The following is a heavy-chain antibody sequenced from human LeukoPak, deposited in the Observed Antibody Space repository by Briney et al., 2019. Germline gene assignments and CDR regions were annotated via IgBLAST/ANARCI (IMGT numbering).Heavy chain of an antibody. CDR2: IIPIFGIA. J-gene: IGHJ5*02. CDR1: GGTFSSYA. Sequence: SVKVSCKASGGTFSSYAISWVRQAPGQGLEWMGRIIPIFGIANYAQKFQGRVTITADKSTSTAYMELSSLRSEDTAVYYCARGYSSSRYGVGWFDPWGQGTLVTVSS. V-gene: IGHV1-69*04. CDR3: ARGYSSSRYGVGWFDP. D-gene: IGHD6-13*01.